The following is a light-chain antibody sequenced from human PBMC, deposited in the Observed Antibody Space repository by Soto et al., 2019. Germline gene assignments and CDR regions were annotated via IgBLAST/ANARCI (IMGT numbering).Light chain of an antibody. CDR1: QSISTW. J-gene: IGKJ2*01. CDR2: DAS. Sequence: DIQMTQSPSTLSASVEDRVTITCRASQSISTWLAWYQQKPGKAPKLLIYDASNLDIGVPSRFSGSGSGTEFTLTITRLQPDDFASYYCQQYGNYYTFGQGTKLEIK. V-gene: IGKV1-5*01. CDR3: QQYGNYYT.